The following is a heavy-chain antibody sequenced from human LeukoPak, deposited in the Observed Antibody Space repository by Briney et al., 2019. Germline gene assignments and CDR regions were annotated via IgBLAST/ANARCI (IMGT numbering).Heavy chain of an antibody. Sequence: ASVKVSCKASGYTFTGYYMHWVRQAPGQGLEWMGWINPNSGGTNYAQKFQGWVTMTRDTSISTAYMELSRLRSDDTAVYYCARLALGRTDIIAAASTDYYYGMDVWGQGTTVTVSS. CDR2: INPNSGGT. D-gene: IGHD6-13*01. J-gene: IGHJ6*02. CDR3: ARLALGRTDIIAAASTDYYYGMDV. V-gene: IGHV1-2*04. CDR1: GYTFTGYY.